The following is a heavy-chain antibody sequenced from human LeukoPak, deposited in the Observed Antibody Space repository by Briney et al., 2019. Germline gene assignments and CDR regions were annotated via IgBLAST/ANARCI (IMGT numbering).Heavy chain of an antibody. J-gene: IGHJ3*02. D-gene: IGHD4-11*01. CDR3: ARVFHPFERKLGTTLDAFDI. Sequence: GGSLRLSCAASGFTFSSYAMPWGRQAPGKGLEWVAVISYDGSNKYYADSVKGRFTSSRDNSKNTLYLQMNSLRAEDTAVYYCARVFHPFERKLGTTLDAFDIWGQGTMVTVSS. CDR2: ISYDGSNK. V-gene: IGHV3-30*01. CDR1: GFTFSSYA.